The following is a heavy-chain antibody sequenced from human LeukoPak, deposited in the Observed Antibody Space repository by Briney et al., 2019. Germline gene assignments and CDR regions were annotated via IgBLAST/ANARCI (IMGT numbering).Heavy chain of an antibody. CDR3: ARNGGNSDVDY. Sequence: ASGTLSLTSAVSGDSLSSRNWWTWVRQPPGKGLEWIEEIYPSGSTNYNPSLKSRVTISVDKSKNQFSLKLSSVTAADTAVYYCARNGGNSDVDYWGQGTLVTVYS. CDR2: IYPSGST. V-gene: IGHV4-4*02. CDR1: GDSLSSRNW. D-gene: IGHD4-23*01. J-gene: IGHJ4*02.